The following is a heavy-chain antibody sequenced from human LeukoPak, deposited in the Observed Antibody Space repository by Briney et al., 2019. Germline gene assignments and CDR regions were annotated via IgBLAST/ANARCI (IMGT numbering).Heavy chain of an antibody. D-gene: IGHD6-19*01. Sequence: SETLSLTCTVSGGSISSDSYYWAWIRQPPGKGLEWIASIYYSGSTFYNPSLKSRVTISVDTSRNQFSLKLSSVTAADTAVYYCASLAVAGLSEGYWGQGTLVIISS. CDR1: GGSISSDSYY. CDR3: ASLAVAGLSEGY. V-gene: IGHV4-39*01. CDR2: IYYSGST. J-gene: IGHJ4*02.